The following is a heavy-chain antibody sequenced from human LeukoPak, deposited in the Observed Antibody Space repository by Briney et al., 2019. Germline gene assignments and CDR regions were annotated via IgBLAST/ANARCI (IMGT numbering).Heavy chain of an antibody. D-gene: IGHD5-12*01. CDR2: INQDGSEK. Sequence: GGSLRLSCAASGFSFSRFWMSWVRQAPGKGLEWVANINQDGSEKYYVDSVKGRFTISRDNAKNSLYLQMNSLRDEDTAVYYCARDYQGRRYSGYGLKDYWGQGTLVTVSS. CDR1: GFSFSRFW. CDR3: ARDYQGRRYSGYGLKDY. V-gene: IGHV3-7*01. J-gene: IGHJ4*02.